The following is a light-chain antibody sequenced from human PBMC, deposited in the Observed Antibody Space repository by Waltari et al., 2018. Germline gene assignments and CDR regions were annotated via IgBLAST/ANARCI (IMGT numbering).Light chain of an antibody. V-gene: IGLV2-14*01. CDR3: SSYTKSTTQV. CDR1: NRDIGSYNF. CDR2: EVS. Sequence: QSALTQPASVSGSPGQSITISCTGTNRDIGSYNFVSWYQQHPNKVPKLVLYEVSNRPSGVSNSFSGSKSGNTAFLTISGLQAEDEAEYYCSSYTKSTTQVFGTGTKVTVL. J-gene: IGLJ1*01.